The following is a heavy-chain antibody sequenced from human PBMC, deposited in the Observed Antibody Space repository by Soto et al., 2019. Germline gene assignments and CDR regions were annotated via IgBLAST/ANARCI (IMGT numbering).Heavy chain of an antibody. Sequence: SVKVSCKASGGTFSSYAISWVRQAPGQGLEWVGGIIPIFGTANYAQKFQGRVTITADESTSTAYMELSSLRSEDTAVYYCARDRAAAGVVGAFDIWGQGTMVTVSS. J-gene: IGHJ3*02. CDR3: ARDRAAAGVVGAFDI. D-gene: IGHD6-13*01. V-gene: IGHV1-69*13. CDR1: GGTFSSYA. CDR2: IIPIFGTA.